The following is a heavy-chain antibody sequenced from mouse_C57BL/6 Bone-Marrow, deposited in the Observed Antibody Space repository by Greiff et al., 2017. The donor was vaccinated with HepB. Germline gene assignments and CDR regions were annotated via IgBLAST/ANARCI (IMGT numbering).Heavy chain of an antibody. CDR3: ARDYFEY. Sequence: EVKLVESGGGLVKPGGSLKLSCAASGFTFSSYAMSWVRQTPEKRLEWVATISDGGSYTYYPDNVKGRFTIARDNAKNNLYLQMSHLKSEDTAMYYCARDYFEYWGQGTTLTVSS. V-gene: IGHV5-4*01. J-gene: IGHJ2*01. CDR2: ISDGGSYT. CDR1: GFTFSSYA.